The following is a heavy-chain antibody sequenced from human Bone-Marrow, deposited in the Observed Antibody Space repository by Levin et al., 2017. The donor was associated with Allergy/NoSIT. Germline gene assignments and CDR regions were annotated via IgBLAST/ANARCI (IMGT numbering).Heavy chain of an antibody. V-gene: IGHV4-4*02. J-gene: IGHJ4*02. CDR2: IYRSGST. D-gene: IGHD6-19*01. CDR3: ARDNPFAVAGTFDY. CDR1: GGSISDNNW. Sequence: PSETLSLTCAVSGGSISDNNWWSWVRQPPGKGLEWIGEIYRSGSTNYNPSLESRVTMSVDKSKNHFSLRLTSVTAADTAVYYCARDNPFAVAGTFDYWGQGTLVTVSS.